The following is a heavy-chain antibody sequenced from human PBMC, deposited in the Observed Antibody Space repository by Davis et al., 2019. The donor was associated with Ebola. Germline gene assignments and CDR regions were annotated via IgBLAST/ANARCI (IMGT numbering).Heavy chain of an antibody. V-gene: IGHV3-13*01. Sequence: GESLKISCAASGFTFSSYDMHWIRQATGKGLEWVSAIGTAGDTYYPGSVKGRFTISRENAKNSLYLQMNSLRAGDTAVYYCARGFRGDRWLQSEGYFDLWGRGTLVTVSS. CDR1: GFTFSSYD. D-gene: IGHD5-24*01. J-gene: IGHJ2*01. CDR3: ARGFRGDRWLQSEGYFDL. CDR2: IGTAGDT.